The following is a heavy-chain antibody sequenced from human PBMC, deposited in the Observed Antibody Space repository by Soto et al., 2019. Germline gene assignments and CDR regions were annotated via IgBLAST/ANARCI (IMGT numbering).Heavy chain of an antibody. CDR2: IKQDGSEK. CDR1: GFTFTTYW. D-gene: IGHD5-12*01. V-gene: IGHV3-7*01. J-gene: IGHJ4*02. Sequence: GGSLRLSCAASGFTFTTYWMSWVRQAPGKGLEWLANIKQDGSEKYYVDSVKGRFTISRDNAKSSVYLQMNSLRAEDTAVYYCARSLVASFFDYWGQGTLVTVSS. CDR3: ARSLVASFFDY.